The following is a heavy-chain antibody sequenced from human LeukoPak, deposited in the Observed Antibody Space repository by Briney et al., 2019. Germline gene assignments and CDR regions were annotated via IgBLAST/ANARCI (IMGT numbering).Heavy chain of an antibody. CDR1: GFTFSSYA. J-gene: IGHJ4*02. Sequence: GRSLRLSCAASGFTFSSYAMHWVRQAPGKGLEWVAVISYDGSNKYYADSVKGRFTISRDNSKNTPYLQMNSLRAEDTAVYYCARDGATTVVTYFDYWGQGTLVTVSS. CDR3: ARDGATTVVTYFDY. CDR2: ISYDGSNK. D-gene: IGHD4-23*01. V-gene: IGHV3-30-3*01.